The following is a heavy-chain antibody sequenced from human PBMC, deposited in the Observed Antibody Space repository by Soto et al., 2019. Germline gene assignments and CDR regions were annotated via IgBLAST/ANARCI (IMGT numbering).Heavy chain of an antibody. J-gene: IGHJ6*02. V-gene: IGHV3-30-3*01. CDR3: ARDWKAPYDFWSGYYSNYYYGTDV. D-gene: IGHD3-3*01. CDR2: ISYDGSNK. Sequence: GGSLRLSCAASGFTFSSYAMHWVRQAPGKGLEWVAVISYDGSNKYYADSVKGRFTISRDNSKNTLYLQMNSLRAEDTAVYYCARDWKAPYDFWSGYYSNYYYGTDVWGQGTTVTVSS. CDR1: GFTFSSYA.